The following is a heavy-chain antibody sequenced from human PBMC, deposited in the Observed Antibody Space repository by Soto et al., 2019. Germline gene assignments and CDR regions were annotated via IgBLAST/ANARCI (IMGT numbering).Heavy chain of an antibody. CDR3: ARGHCSGGSCYFVDY. D-gene: IGHD2-15*01. V-gene: IGHV3-21*01. Sequence: EVQLVESGGGLVKPGGSLRLSCAASGFTFSSYSMNWVRQAPGKGLEWVSSISSSSSYIYYADSVKGRFTISRDNAKNSPYLQMNSLRAEDTAVYYCARGHCSGGSCYFVDYWGQGTLVTVSS. CDR1: GFTFSSYS. CDR2: ISSSSSYI. J-gene: IGHJ4*02.